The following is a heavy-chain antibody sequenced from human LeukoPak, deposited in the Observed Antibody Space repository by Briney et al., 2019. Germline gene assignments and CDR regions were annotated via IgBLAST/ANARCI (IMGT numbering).Heavy chain of an antibody. V-gene: IGHV1-2*06. CDR3: AILSLARFGRDVKSAFDI. Sequence: ASVKVSCKASGYTFTGYYMHWVRQAPGQGLEWMGRINPNSGGTNYAQKFQGRVTMTRDTSISTAYMELSSLRSEDTAVYYCAILSLARFGRDVKSAFDIWGQGTMVTVSS. CDR1: GYTFTGYY. J-gene: IGHJ3*02. D-gene: IGHD3-10*01. CDR2: INPNSGGT.